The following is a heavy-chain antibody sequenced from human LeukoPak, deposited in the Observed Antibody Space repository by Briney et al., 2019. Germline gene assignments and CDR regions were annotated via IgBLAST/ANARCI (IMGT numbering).Heavy chain of an antibody. V-gene: IGHV4-4*02. Sequence: SETLSLTCAVSGGSISSSNWWSWVRQPPGKGLEWIGEIYRSGSTNYNPSLKSRVTISVDKSKNQFSLKLSSVTAADTAVYYCARAASDCSSTSCYDEGIDYWGQGTLVTVSS. J-gene: IGHJ4*02. CDR2: IYRSGST. CDR3: ARAASDCSSTSCYDEGIDY. CDR1: GGSISSSNW. D-gene: IGHD2-2*01.